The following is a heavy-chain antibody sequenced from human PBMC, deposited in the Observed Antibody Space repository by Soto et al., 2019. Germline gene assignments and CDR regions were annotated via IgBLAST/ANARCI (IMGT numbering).Heavy chain of an antibody. V-gene: IGHV4-34*01. J-gene: IGHJ5*02. Sequence: QVQLQQWGAGLLKPSETLSLTCAVYGGSFSGYYWSWIRQPPGKGLEWIGEINHSGSTNYNPSLKSRVTIAVDTSKHQFSLKLSSVTAADTAVYYCARGQGIYCSSTSCFTPSLDPWGQGTLVTVSS. CDR2: INHSGST. CDR1: GGSFSGYY. CDR3: ARGQGIYCSSTSCFTPSLDP. D-gene: IGHD2-2*01.